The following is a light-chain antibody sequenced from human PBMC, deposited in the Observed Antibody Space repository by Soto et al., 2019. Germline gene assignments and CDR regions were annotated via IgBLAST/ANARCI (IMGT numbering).Light chain of an antibody. J-gene: IGKJ1*01. Sequence: EKVMTQSPATLSVSPVERATLYCRASQSVSSNLALYQPTPGQAPRLLIYGASNRATGIPARFSVSGSGTDFTLTISRLEPEDFAVYYCQQYGSSPTFGQGTKGEIK. CDR2: GAS. V-gene: IGKV3-20*01. CDR1: QSVSSN. CDR3: QQYGSSPT.